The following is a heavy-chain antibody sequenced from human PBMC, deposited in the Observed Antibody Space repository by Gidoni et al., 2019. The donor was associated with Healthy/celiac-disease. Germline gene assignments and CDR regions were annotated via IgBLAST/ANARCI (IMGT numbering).Heavy chain of an antibody. J-gene: IGHJ3*02. V-gene: IGHV4-31*03. CDR2: IYYSGST. Sequence: QVQLQESGPGLVKLSQTLSLTCTVSGGSISSGGYYWSWIRQPPGKGLEWIGYIYYSGSTYYNPSLKSRVTISVDTSKNQFSLKLSSVTAADTAVYYCARDPGTVAAGYAFDIWGQGTMVTVSS. CDR3: ARDPGTVAAGYAFDI. CDR1: GGSISSGGYY. D-gene: IGHD6-13*01.